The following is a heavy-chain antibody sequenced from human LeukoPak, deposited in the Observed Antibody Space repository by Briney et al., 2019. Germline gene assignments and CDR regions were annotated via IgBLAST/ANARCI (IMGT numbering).Heavy chain of an antibody. CDR2: IRNKANSYTT. Sequence: GGSLRLSCAASGFTFSDLYMDWVRQAPGKGLEGVGRIRNKANSYTTEYAASVRGRFTISRDDSKNSLYLQMSSLKTEDTAVYYCAPSGSSGLQVFDYWGQGTLVTVSS. D-gene: IGHD2-15*01. CDR3: APSGSSGLQVFDY. V-gene: IGHV3-72*01. CDR1: GFTFSDLY. J-gene: IGHJ4*02.